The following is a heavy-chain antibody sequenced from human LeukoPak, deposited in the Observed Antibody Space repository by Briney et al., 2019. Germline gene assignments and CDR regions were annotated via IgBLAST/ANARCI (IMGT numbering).Heavy chain of an antibody. D-gene: IGHD1-26*01. CDR1: GFTFSSYA. Sequence: PGGSLRLSCAASGFTFSSYAMHWVRQAPGKGLEWVAVISYDGSDKYYSDSVKGRFTISRDNSKNTLYLQMSSLRAEDTAVYYCAKLPLWELPYDAFDVWGQGTMVTVSS. CDR2: ISYDGSDK. J-gene: IGHJ3*01. V-gene: IGHV3-30*18. CDR3: AKLPLWELPYDAFDV.